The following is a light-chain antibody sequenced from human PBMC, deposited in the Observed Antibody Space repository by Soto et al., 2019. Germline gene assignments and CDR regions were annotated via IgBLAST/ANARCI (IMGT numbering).Light chain of an antibody. Sequence: DIQMTQSPSNLSASVGDSVTITCRASQSISNWLAWYQQRPGEAPKLLIYQASTLQTGVPSRFSGSGSGTEFTLTISSLQPDDFATYYCQQYNRGFGPGTKVDI. CDR1: QSISNW. CDR3: QQYNRG. J-gene: IGKJ3*01. V-gene: IGKV1-5*03. CDR2: QAS.